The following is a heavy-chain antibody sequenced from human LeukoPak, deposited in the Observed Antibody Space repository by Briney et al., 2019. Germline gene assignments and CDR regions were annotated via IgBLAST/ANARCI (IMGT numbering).Heavy chain of an antibody. CDR2: IYYSGNT. V-gene: IGHV4-39*01. CDR1: GGSISSSSYH. Sequence: PSETLSLTCTVSGGSISSSSYHWGWVRQPPGKGLEWIGSIYYSGNTYYSPSLKSRVTISVDTSKNQFSLKLTSVTAADTAVYFCTRLIAGSPGDYRGQGTLVTVSS. J-gene: IGHJ4*02. D-gene: IGHD1-26*01. CDR3: TRLIAGSPGDY.